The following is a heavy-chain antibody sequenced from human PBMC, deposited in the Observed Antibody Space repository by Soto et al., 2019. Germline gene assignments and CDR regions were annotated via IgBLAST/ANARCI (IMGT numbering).Heavy chain of an antibody. V-gene: IGHV3-53*01. CDR3: AREYYDSSGYYYGYYYYGMDV. D-gene: IGHD3-22*01. CDR2: IYSGGST. CDR1: GFTVSSNY. J-gene: IGHJ6*02. Sequence: GGSLRLSCAASGFTVSSNYMSWVRQAPGKGLEWVSVIYSGGSTYYADSVKGRFTISRDNSKNTLYLQMNSLRAEDTAVYYCAREYYDSSGYYYGYYYYGMDVWGQGTTVTVS.